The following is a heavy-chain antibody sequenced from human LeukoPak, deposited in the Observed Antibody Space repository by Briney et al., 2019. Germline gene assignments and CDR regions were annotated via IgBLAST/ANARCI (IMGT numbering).Heavy chain of an antibody. CDR2: ISTFATTI. J-gene: IGHJ4*02. D-gene: IGHD6-19*01. CDR1: GFTFSSYE. Sequence: GGSLRLSCAASGFTFSSYEMNWVRQAPGKGLEWVSYISTFATTIYYADSVKGRFTISRDNAKNSLYLQMNSLRAEDTAVYYCARKSSTGRYLDYCGQGTLVTVSS. V-gene: IGHV3-48*03. CDR3: ARKSSTGRYLDY.